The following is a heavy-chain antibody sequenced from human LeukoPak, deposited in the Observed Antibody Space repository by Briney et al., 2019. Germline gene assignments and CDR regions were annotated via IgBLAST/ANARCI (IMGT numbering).Heavy chain of an antibody. CDR2: IKEDGSDK. Sequence: SGGSLRLSCVPSGFTLSGHWMSWVRQAPGKGLEWVANIKEDGSDKYYVDSVKGRFTTSRDNAKNSLFLQMNSLRAEDSAVYYCARRGHCTDTSCYTGFYYYYIDVWGKGTTVTVSS. V-gene: IGHV3-7*01. CDR1: GFTLSGHW. D-gene: IGHD2-2*02. J-gene: IGHJ6*03. CDR3: ARRGHCTDTSCYTGFYYYYIDV.